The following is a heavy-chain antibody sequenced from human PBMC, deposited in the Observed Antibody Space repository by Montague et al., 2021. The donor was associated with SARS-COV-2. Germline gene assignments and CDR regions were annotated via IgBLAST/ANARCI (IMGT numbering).Heavy chain of an antibody. CDR1: GFSLSTNEMG. Sequence: PELVKPTQTLTLTCSFSGFSLSTNEMGVGWIRQPPGKALEWLALIYWDDNKHCSPSLKTRLTITKDTSKNQVVLTVTNLDPVDTGTYYCARRYISDWTGFDYWGQGTLVTVSS. J-gene: IGHJ4*02. CDR3: ARRYISDWTGFDY. V-gene: IGHV2-5*02. D-gene: IGHD6-19*01. CDR2: IYWDDNK.